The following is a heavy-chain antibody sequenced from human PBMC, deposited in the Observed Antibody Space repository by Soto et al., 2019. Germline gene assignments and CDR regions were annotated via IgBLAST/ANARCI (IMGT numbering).Heavy chain of an antibody. D-gene: IGHD4-17*01. CDR2: IYYSGST. V-gene: IGHV4-59*01. CDR1: GGSISSYY. J-gene: IGHJ6*02. Sequence: SSETLSLTCTVSGGSISSYYWSWIRQPPGKGLEWIGYIYYSGSTNYNPSLKSRVAISVDTSKNQFSLKLSSVTAADTAVYYCARDHTVSGYYYGMDVWGQGTTVTVSS. CDR3: ARDHTVSGYYYGMDV.